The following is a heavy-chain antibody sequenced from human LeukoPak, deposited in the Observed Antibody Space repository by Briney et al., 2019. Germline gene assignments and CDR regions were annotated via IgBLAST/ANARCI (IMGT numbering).Heavy chain of an antibody. Sequence: ALVKVSCKASGGTFSSYAISWVRQAPGQGLEWMGRIIPILGIANYAQKFQGRVTITADKSTSTAYMELSSLRSEDTAVYYCARGNHRYDSSGYYSLPDYWGQGTLVTVSS. V-gene: IGHV1-69*04. CDR3: ARGNHRYDSSGYYSLPDY. J-gene: IGHJ4*02. D-gene: IGHD3-22*01. CDR2: IIPILGIA. CDR1: GGTFSSYA.